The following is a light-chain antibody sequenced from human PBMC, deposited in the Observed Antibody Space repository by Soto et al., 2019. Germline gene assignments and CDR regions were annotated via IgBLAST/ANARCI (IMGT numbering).Light chain of an antibody. CDR2: DSS. J-gene: IGKJ2*01. Sequence: EIALTQSPGTLSLSPGETASLSCWASQSIISNFLAWYQQRRGQPPRLLIYDSSRRASGIPARFTGSGSGTAFTLTISRVEPEDSAVYYCQQTFHSPRTFGQGTRLEI. CDR1: QSIISNF. CDR3: QQTFHSPRT. V-gene: IGKV3-20*01.